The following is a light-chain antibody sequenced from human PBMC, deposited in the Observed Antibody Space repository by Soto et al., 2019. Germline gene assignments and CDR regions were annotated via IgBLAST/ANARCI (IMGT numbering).Light chain of an antibody. CDR2: DVS. V-gene: IGLV2-14*01. CDR3: SSYTSSSTYV. CDR1: RSDVGSYHY. J-gene: IGLJ1*01. Sequence: QSVLTKPACVSGSPGQSITISCTGTRSDVGSYHYVSWYLKHPGKAPKLMIYDVSNRPSGVPTRFSGSKSCNTASLTISGLQAEDEADYYCSSYTSSSTYVFGTGTKVTVL.